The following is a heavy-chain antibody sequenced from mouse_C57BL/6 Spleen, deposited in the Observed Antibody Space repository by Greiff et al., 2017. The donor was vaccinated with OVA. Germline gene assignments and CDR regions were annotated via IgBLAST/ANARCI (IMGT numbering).Heavy chain of an antibody. CDR2: ISSGSSTI. CDR1: GFTFSDYG. V-gene: IGHV5-17*01. CDR3: ARGELLIPFDY. J-gene: IGHJ2*01. Sequence: VQLKESGGGLVKPGGSLKLSCAASGFTFSDYGMHWVRQAPEKGLEWVAYISSGSSTIYYADTVKGRFTISRDNAKNTLFLQMTSLRSEDTAMYYCARGELLIPFDYWGQGTTLTVSS. D-gene: IGHD1-1*01.